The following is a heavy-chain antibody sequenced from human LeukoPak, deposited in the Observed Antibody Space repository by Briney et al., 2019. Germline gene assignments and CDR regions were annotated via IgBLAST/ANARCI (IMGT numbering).Heavy chain of an antibody. V-gene: IGHV5-51*01. Sequence: YWSWIRQPPGKGLEWMGIIYPGDSDTRYSPSFQGQVTISADKSISTAYLQWSSLKASDTAMYYCARFHCGGDCYGFDYWGQGTLVTVSS. CDR3: ARFHCGGDCYGFDY. J-gene: IGHJ4*02. CDR1: YW. D-gene: IGHD2-21*02. CDR2: IYPGDSDT.